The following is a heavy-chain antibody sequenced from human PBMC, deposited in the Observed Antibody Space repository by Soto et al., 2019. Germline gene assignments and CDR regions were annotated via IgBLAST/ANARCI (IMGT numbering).Heavy chain of an antibody. CDR1: GFTFSSYW. CDR3: ARGGLGYDILTGYYYYYGMDV. CDR2: INSDGSST. D-gene: IGHD3-9*01. V-gene: IGHV3-74*01. J-gene: IGHJ6*02. Sequence: GGSLRLSCAASGFTFSSYWMHWVRQAPGKGLVWVSRINSDGSSTSYADSGKGRFTISRDNAKNTLYLQMNSLRAEDTAVYYCARGGLGYDILTGYYYYYGMDVWGQGTTVTVSS.